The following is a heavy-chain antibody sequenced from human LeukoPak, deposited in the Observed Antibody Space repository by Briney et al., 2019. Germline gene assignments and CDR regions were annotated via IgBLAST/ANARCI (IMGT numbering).Heavy chain of an antibody. Sequence: GGSLRLSCAASGFTVSGTHMSWVRQAPGKGLEWVSSIYTGGTTYYADSVKGRFTISRDNSKNTLYLHMNSLRAEDTAVYYCAKDEVTSGGGLASWGQGTLVTVST. V-gene: IGHV3-53*01. D-gene: IGHD2-21*02. CDR3: AKDEVTSGGGLAS. J-gene: IGHJ4*02. CDR1: GFTVSGTH. CDR2: IYTGGTT.